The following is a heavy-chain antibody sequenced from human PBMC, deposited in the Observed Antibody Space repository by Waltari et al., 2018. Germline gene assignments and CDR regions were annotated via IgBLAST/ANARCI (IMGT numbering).Heavy chain of an antibody. J-gene: IGHJ4*02. V-gene: IGHV3-73*01. Sequence: EVQLVESGGGLVQPGGSLRLSCAASGFTFSGSAMHWVRQASGKGLEWVGRIRSKANSYATAYAASVKGRFTISRDDSKNTAYLQMNSLKTEDTAVYYCTRPTNWGFDYWGQGTLVTVSS. CDR1: GFTFSGSA. CDR2: IRSKANSYAT. CDR3: TRPTNWGFDY. D-gene: IGHD7-27*01.